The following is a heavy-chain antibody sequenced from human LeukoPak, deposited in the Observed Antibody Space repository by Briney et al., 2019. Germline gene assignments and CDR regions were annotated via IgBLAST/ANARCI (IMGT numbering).Heavy chain of an antibody. CDR3: AKGDDFWSGSSDY. D-gene: IGHD3-3*01. Sequence: HAGGSLRLSCAASGFTFSSYAMSWVRQAPGKGLEWVSAISGSGGSTYYADSVKGRFTISRDNSKNTLYLQMNSLRAEDTAVYYCAKGDDFWSGSSDYWGQGTLVTVSS. CDR2: ISGSGGST. CDR1: GFTFSSYA. J-gene: IGHJ4*02. V-gene: IGHV3-23*01.